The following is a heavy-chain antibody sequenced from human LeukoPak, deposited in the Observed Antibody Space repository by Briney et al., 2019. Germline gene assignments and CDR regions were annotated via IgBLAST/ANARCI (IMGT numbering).Heavy chain of an antibody. J-gene: IGHJ4*02. CDR2: ISYDGSNK. D-gene: IGHD4-17*01. Sequence: VQPGRSLRLSCAASGFTFSSYGMRWVRQAPGKGLEWVAVISYDGSNKYYADSVKGRFTISRDNSKNTLYLQMNSLRAEDTAVYYCARFPPIYVLHGDYDGDYWGQGTLVTVSS. CDR3: ARFPPIYVLHGDYDGDY. V-gene: IGHV3-30*03. CDR1: GFTFSSYG.